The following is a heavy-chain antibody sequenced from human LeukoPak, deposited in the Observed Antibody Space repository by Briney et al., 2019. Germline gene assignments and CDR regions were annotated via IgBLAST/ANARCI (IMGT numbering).Heavy chain of an antibody. Sequence: GGSLRLSCAASGVTFSSYAMSWVRQAPGKGLEWVSAISGSGGSTYYADSVKGRFTISRDNSKNTLYLQMNSLRAEDTAVYYCANTTEYYYDSSGYLRYWGQGTLVTVSS. D-gene: IGHD3-22*01. J-gene: IGHJ4*02. CDR3: ANTTEYYYDSSGYLRY. CDR2: ISGSGGST. CDR1: GVTFSSYA. V-gene: IGHV3-23*01.